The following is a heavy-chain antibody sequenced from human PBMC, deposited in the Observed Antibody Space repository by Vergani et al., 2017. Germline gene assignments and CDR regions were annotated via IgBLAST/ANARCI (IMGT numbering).Heavy chain of an antibody. Sequence: EVQLVESGGGLVQPGGSLRLSCAASGFTFSSYWMHWVRQAPGKGLEWVSVIYSGGSTYYADSVKGRFTISRDNSKNTLYLQMNSLRAEDTAVYYCATLNPQFDYWGQGTLVTVSS. CDR3: ATLNPQFDY. J-gene: IGHJ4*02. V-gene: IGHV3-66*01. D-gene: IGHD1-14*01. CDR2: IYSGGST. CDR1: GFTFSSYW.